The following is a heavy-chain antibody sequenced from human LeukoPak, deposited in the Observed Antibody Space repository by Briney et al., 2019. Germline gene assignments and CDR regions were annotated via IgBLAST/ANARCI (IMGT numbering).Heavy chain of an antibody. D-gene: IGHD4-17*01. J-gene: IGHJ3*02. CDR3: AKNRRATVTFDAFDI. CDR2: IHTSGST. Sequence: SETLSLTCTVSGGSISSYYWSWIRQPAGKGLEWIGRIHTSGSTNYHPSLKSRLTMSVDTSKNQFSLKLSSVTAADTAVYYCAKNRRATVTFDAFDIWGQGTMVTVSS. V-gene: IGHV4-4*07. CDR1: GGSISSYY.